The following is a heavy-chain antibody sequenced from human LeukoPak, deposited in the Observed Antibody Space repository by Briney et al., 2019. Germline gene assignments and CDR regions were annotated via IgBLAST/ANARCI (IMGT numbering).Heavy chain of an antibody. Sequence: GGSLRLSCAASGFNFASYSMNWVRQAPGKGLEWVSYITSISSPIHYSDPVKGRFTTSRDNAKNSLYLQMSSLRDEDTAVYYCATAGNYRFDYWGQGTLVTVSS. CDR1: GFNFASYS. D-gene: IGHD1-7*01. V-gene: IGHV3-48*02. CDR3: ATAGNYRFDY. CDR2: ITSISSPI. J-gene: IGHJ4*02.